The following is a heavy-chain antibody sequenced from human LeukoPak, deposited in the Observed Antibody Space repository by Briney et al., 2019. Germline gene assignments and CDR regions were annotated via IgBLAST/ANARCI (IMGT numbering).Heavy chain of an antibody. D-gene: IGHD2/OR15-2a*01. Sequence: KASETLSLTCTVFGGSITTYSWSWIRQPAGRGLEWIGRFYSSGSTDYNPSLKSRVTMSVDTSKNQVSPKLSSVTAADTAIYYCARDFSSKNWFDTWGQGTLVTVSS. V-gene: IGHV4-4*07. CDR3: ARDFSSKNWFDT. CDR2: FYSSGST. J-gene: IGHJ5*02. CDR1: GGSITTYS.